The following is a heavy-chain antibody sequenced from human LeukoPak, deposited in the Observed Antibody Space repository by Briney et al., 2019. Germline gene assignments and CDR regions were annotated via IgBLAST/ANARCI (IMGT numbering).Heavy chain of an antibody. V-gene: IGHV4-61*01. D-gene: IGHD5-18*01. Sequence: SETLSLTCTASSDSFSRRTSYWGWLRQPPGKGLEWIGFVHYSGSTHYNPSLKSRVTISVDTSKNQVSLKLTSVTAADTAVYYCARTEESGYNYGYFGYYYYMDVWGKGTTVTVSS. CDR2: VHYSGST. J-gene: IGHJ6*03. CDR1: SDSFSRRTSY. CDR3: ARTEESGYNYGYFGYYYYMDV.